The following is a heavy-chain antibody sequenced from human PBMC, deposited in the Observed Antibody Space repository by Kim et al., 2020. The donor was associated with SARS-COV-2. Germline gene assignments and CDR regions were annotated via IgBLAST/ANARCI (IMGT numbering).Heavy chain of an antibody. Sequence: ASVKVSCKASGYTFTGYYMHWVRQAPGQGLEWMGWINPNSGSTNYAQKFQGWVTMTRDTSISTAYMELSRLRADDTAVYYCARAVRGVIIRAFYYFDYWGQGTLVTVSS. CDR1: GYTFTGYY. J-gene: IGHJ4*02. CDR2: INPNSGST. CDR3: ARAVRGVIIRAFYYFDY. D-gene: IGHD3-10*01. V-gene: IGHV1-2*04.